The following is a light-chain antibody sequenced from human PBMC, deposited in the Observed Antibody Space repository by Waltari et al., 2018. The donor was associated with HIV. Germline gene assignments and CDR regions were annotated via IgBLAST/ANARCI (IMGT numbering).Light chain of an antibody. J-gene: IGLJ2*01. Sequence: LTQPPSVSVSPGQTARITCSGDALPNQYTYWYQQRPGQAPKLMIYEVSKRPSGVSNRFSGSKSGNTASLTISGLQAEDEADYYCCAYAGSTTYVIFGGGTKLTVL. CDR1: ALPNQYT. CDR3: CAYAGSTTYVI. CDR2: EVS. V-gene: IGLV2-23*02.